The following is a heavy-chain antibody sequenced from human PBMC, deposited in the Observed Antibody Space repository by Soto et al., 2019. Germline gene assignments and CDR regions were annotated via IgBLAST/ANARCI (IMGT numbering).Heavy chain of an antibody. D-gene: IGHD6-19*01. CDR3: ARGGQWLVRGLLFDY. J-gene: IGHJ4*02. Sequence: QVQLVQSGAEVKKPGPSVKVSCKASGYTFTSYGITWVRQTPGQGLEWMRWTSAYNGNTNYSQKLQGRVTMTTDTSTSAAYMELRSLRSDDTAVYYCARGGQWLVRGLLFDYWGEGTLVTVSS. V-gene: IGHV1-18*04. CDR2: TSAYNGNT. CDR1: GYTFTSYG.